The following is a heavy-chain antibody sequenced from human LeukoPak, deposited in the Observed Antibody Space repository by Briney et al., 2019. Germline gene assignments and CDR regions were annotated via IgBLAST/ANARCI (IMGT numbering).Heavy chain of an antibody. V-gene: IGHV1-2*02. CDR2: INPNTGDT. CDR3: ARRALFGDSGYDYNWFDP. CDR1: GYTFTDYY. D-gene: IGHD5-12*01. Sequence: ASVKVSCKASGYTFTDYYIHWVRQAPGQGLEWMGWINPNTGDTTYAQKFQGRVTMTRDTSISRAYMELSRLRSDDTAVYYCARRALFGDSGYDYNWFDPWGQGTLVTVSS. J-gene: IGHJ5*02.